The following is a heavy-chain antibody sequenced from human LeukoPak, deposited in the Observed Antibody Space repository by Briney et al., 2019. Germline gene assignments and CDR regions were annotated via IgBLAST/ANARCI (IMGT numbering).Heavy chain of an antibody. V-gene: IGHV5-51*01. J-gene: IGHJ3*02. CDR1: GTRFTSYW. D-gene: IGHD6-19*01. Sequence: GAPLKISCKGSGTRFTSYWIGGGRRMPGKGLEWMGIIYPGDSDTRYSPSFQGQVTISADKSISTAYLQWSSLKASDTAMYYCARPDSSGWYGSGSQDAFDIWGQGTMVTVSS. CDR3: ARPDSSGWYGSGSQDAFDI. CDR2: IYPGDSDT.